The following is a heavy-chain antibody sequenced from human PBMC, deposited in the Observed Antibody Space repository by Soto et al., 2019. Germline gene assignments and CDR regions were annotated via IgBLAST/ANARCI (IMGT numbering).Heavy chain of an antibody. J-gene: IGHJ4*02. D-gene: IGHD3-22*01. CDR2: IYYSGST. V-gene: IGHV4-61*01. Sequence: ESLSLPFTVSCCSVSSGSYYWSWIRQPPGKGLEWIGYIYYSGSTNYNPSLKSRVTISVDTSKNPFSRKLSSVTAADTAVYYCARGITMIVVVYDYWGQGTLVTVSS. CDR1: CCSVSSGSYY. CDR3: ARGITMIVVVYDY.